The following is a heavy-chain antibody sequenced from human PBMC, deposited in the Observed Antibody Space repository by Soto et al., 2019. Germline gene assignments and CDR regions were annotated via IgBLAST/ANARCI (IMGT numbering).Heavy chain of an antibody. CDR3: AKVCQYCSTTNYYEDP. V-gene: IGHV4-4*02. CDR1: GDSLLSTNW. J-gene: IGHJ5*02. D-gene: IGHD2-2*01. CDR2: IHHGGLS. Sequence: SVTMSPTWVVSGDSLLSTNWWLWVRQSPAKGLEWIGEIHHGGLSNDNPSLKGRFTILMDQSRNQFSLKLKSVTAADTAVYYCAKVCQYCSTTNYYEDPWGQGTLVTVSP.